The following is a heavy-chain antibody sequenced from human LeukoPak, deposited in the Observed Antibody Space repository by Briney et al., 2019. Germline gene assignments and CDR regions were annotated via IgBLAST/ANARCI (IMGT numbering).Heavy chain of an antibody. Sequence: SETLSLTCTVSGGSISSGDYYWSWIRQPPGKGLEWIGYIYYSGSTYYNPSLKSRVTISVDTSKNQFSLKLSSVTAADTAVYYCARGGGNYGWFDPWGQGTLVTVSS. J-gene: IGHJ5*02. V-gene: IGHV4-30-4*08. CDR2: IYYSGST. CDR1: GGSISSGDYY. CDR3: ARGGGNYGWFDP. D-gene: IGHD4-11*01.